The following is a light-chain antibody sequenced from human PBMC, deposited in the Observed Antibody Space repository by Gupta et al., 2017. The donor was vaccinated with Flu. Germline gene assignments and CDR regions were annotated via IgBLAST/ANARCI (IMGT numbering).Light chain of an antibody. CDR3: QSYDNSLSGSKV. V-gene: IGLV1-40*01. J-gene: IGLJ3*02. CDR2: GNK. CDR1: RSNIGAGYD. Sequence: QSVLTQPPSVSGAPGPRVTISCTGSRSNIGAGYDVHWYQQIPGTAPKVVIYGNKNRPSGVPDRFSGSKSVTSAALVIAGLQAEEEADYYCQSYDNSLSGSKVFGGGTKLTVL.